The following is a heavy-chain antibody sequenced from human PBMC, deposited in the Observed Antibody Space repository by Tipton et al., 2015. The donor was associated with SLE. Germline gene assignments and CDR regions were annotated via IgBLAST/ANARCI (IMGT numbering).Heavy chain of an antibody. CDR1: GGSINSGGHS. V-gene: IGHV4-30-2*01. Sequence: TLSLTCAVSGGSINSGGHSWSWIRQPPGNGLEYIGSISHSESTEYNPSLKSRVTISVDTSKNQFSLKLSSVTAADTAVYYCARVLGVVKSYYMDVWGKGTTVTVSS. D-gene: IGHD3-3*01. CDR2: ISHSEST. J-gene: IGHJ6*03. CDR3: ARVLGVVKSYYMDV.